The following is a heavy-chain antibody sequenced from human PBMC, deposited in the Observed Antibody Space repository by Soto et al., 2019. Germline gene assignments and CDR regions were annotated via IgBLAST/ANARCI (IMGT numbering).Heavy chain of an antibody. J-gene: IGHJ6*02. D-gene: IGHD1-26*01. Sequence: ASVKVSCKASGYTFTSYGISWVRQAPGQGLEWMGWISAYNGNTNYAQKLQGRVTMTTDTFTSTAYMELRSLRSDDTAVYYCGLLLWDSHYYGMDVWGQGTTVTVSS. CDR1: GYTFTSYG. CDR3: GLLLWDSHYYGMDV. V-gene: IGHV1-18*01. CDR2: ISAYNGNT.